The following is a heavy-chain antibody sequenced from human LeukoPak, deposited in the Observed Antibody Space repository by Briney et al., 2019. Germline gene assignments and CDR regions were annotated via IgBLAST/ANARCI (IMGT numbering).Heavy chain of an antibody. CDR1: GFAFRHYW. D-gene: IGHD3-10*01. V-gene: IGHV3-74*01. CDR2: ISSDGTTT. Sequence: GGSLRLSCAATGFAFRHYWIHWVRQAPGKGLVWVSRISSDGTTTTYAESVEGRFTISRDNTKQTLYLQMNSLRAEDTAVYYCARDVGQWFDPWGQGTLVTVSS. J-gene: IGHJ5*02. CDR3: ARDVGQWFDP.